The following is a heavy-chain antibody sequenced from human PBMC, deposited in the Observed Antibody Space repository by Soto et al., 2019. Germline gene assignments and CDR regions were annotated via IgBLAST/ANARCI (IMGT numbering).Heavy chain of an antibody. CDR2: VNLNTGDT. V-gene: IGHV1-2*02. CDR3: ARDPSSFLGRVYGMDV. CDR1: GYSFTGHY. Sequence: ASVKVSCKASGYSFTGHYMHWLRRAPGRSPEWMGWVNLNTGDTDYAQEFQGRVTMTTATSIRTVYLEVTGLKFDDTAIYYCARDPSSFLGRVYGMDVWGQGTAVTVSS. J-gene: IGHJ6*02.